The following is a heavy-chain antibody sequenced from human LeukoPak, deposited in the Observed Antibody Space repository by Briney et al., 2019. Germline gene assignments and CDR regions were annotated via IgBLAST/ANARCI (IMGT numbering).Heavy chain of an antibody. V-gene: IGHV3-23*01. CDR3: AKDQRWLPEDFDY. J-gene: IGHJ4*02. D-gene: IGHD5-24*01. CDR2: ISGSGGST. Sequence: PGGSLRLSCAASGFTFSSYAMSWVRQAPGKGLEWVSAISGSGGSTYYADSAKGRFTISRDNSKNTLYQQMNSLRAEDTAVYYCAKDQRWLPEDFDYWGQGTLVTVSS. CDR1: GFTFSSYA.